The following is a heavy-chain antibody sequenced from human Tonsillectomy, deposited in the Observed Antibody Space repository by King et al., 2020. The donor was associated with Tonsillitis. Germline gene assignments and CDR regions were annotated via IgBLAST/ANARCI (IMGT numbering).Heavy chain of an antibody. CDR1: GFTSSNYA. CDR2: VWHDGSKK. D-gene: IGHD1-26*01. CDR3: SSIRVGTTDY. J-gene: IGHJ4*02. V-gene: IGHV3-33*01. Sequence: VQLVESGGGVVQPGRSLRLSCAASGFTSSNYAMHWVRQAPGKGLEWVAVVWHDGSKKHYADFVKGRITIARDNSKNTLYLQMNSLRVEDTALYYCSSIRVGTTDYWGQGTLVTVSS.